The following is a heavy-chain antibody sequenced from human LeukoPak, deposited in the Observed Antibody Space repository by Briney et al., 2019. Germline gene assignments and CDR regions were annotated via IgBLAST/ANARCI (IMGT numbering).Heavy chain of an antibody. CDR2: ISSSGTII. CDR1: GFTFSDYY. D-gene: IGHD3-10*01. CDR3: AKDKAQAYYASGSLVL. Sequence: GGSLRLSCEASGFTFSDYYMKWIRQASGEGLEWVSYISSSGTIIYYRDSVKGRFTISRDNAKGSLYLQMNNLRTEDTALYYCAKDKAQAYYASGSLVLWGQGTLSPSPQ. V-gene: IGHV3-11*01. J-gene: IGHJ4*02.